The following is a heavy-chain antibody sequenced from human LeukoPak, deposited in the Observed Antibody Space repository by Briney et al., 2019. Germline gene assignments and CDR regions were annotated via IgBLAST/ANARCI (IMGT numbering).Heavy chain of an antibody. J-gene: IGHJ4*02. CDR3: ARDPLVTRGSYRSIYFDY. Sequence: SETLSLTCTVSDYSISSGYYWGWIRPPPGKGLEWIGSMYHRGSTYYNPSLQSRVTISVGTSKNQFSLKLSSVTAADTAVYFCARDPLVTRGSYRSIYFDYWGQGTLVTVSS. V-gene: IGHV4-38-2*02. D-gene: IGHD1-26*01. CDR1: DYSISSGYY. CDR2: MYHRGST.